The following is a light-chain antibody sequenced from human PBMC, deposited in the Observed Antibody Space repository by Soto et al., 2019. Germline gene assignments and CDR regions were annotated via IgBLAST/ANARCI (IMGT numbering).Light chain of an antibody. Sequence: EIVLTQSPGTLSLSPGERATLSCRASQSVSSSYLAWYQQKPGQAPRPLIYGASSRAIGIPDRFSGSGSGTDFTLTISRLEPEDFAVYYCQPYGSSPWTFGQGTKVEI. J-gene: IGKJ1*01. CDR3: QPYGSSPWT. V-gene: IGKV3-20*01. CDR2: GAS. CDR1: QSVSSSY.